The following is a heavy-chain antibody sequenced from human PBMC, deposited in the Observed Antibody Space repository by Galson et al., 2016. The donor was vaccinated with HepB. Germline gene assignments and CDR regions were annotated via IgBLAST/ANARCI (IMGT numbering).Heavy chain of an antibody. J-gene: IGHJ4*02. D-gene: IGHD1-26*01. CDR1: GFTFSNYA. V-gene: IGHV3-23*01. CDR3: VRTVSVGARPGRHHDH. Sequence: SLRLSCAASGFTFSNYAMSWVRQAPGKGLEWVSVISGSGGATYYADSVKGRFTISRDNSKNTLYLQMNSLRPDDTAVYYCVRTVSVGARPGRHHDHWGQGTVVTVSS. CDR2: ISGSGGAT.